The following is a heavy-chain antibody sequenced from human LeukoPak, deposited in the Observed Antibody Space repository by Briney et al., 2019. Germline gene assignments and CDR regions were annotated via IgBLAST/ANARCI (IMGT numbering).Heavy chain of an antibody. D-gene: IGHD6-19*01. CDR3: ARDKNSVWQWLVRPPYQDY. CDR1: EFTSSSYS. J-gene: IGHJ4*02. CDR2: ISYDGSNK. V-gene: IGHV3-30-3*01. Sequence: GGSLRLSCAASEFTSSSYSMTWVRQAPGKGLEWVAVISYDGSNKYYADSVKGRFTISRDNSKTTLYMQMNILRPEDTAVYYCARDKNSVWQWLVRPPYQDYWGRGTLVTVSS.